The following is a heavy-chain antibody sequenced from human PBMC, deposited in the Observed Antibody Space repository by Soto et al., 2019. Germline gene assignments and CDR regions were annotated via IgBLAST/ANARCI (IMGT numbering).Heavy chain of an antibody. J-gene: IGHJ6*02. V-gene: IGHV1-3*01. CDR2: INAGNGNT. CDR3: ARDPERNCSSTSCYLGRGYCGMDV. Sequence: ASVKVSCKASGYTFTSYAMHWVRQAPGQRLEWMGWINAGNGNTKYSQKFQGRVTITRETSASTAYMELSSLRSEDTAVYYCARDPERNCSSTSCYLGRGYCGMDVWGQGTTVTVSS. CDR1: GYTFTSYA. D-gene: IGHD2-2*01.